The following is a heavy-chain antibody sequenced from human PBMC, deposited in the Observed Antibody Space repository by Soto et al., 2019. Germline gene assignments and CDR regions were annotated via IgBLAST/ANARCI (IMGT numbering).Heavy chain of an antibody. V-gene: IGHV3-23*01. CDR1: GFTFSNYG. CDR2: ISSTGGTT. J-gene: IGHJ3*01. CDR3: AKVGIGWSDVFDV. Sequence: EVQLLESGGGLAQPGGSLRLTCAASGFTFSNYGMAWVRQAQGTGLEWVASISSTGGTTYYADSVKGRFSISRDESKNTFYLQMHSLRADDTARYYCAKVGIGWSDVFDVWGQGTKVTVSS. D-gene: IGHD6-19*01.